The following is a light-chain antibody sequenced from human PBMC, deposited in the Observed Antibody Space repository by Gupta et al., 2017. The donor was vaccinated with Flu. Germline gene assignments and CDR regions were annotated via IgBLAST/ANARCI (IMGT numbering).Light chain of an antibody. CDR1: NSNIGNNF. CDR3: ATWDNNLRGV. CDR2: DNN. Sequence: GSNSNIGNNFVSWYQQLPGTAPKLLIYDNNKRPSGIPDRFSGSKSGTTATLGITGLQTGDEADYYCATWDNNLRGVFGGGTKLTVL. J-gene: IGLJ3*02. V-gene: IGLV1-51*01.